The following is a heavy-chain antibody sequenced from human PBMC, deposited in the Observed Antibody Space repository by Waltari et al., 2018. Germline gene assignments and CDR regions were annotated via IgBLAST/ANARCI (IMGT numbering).Heavy chain of an antibody. CDR3: ARDGEESVRGFCRNGVCLDYMDV. D-gene: IGHD2-8*01. CDR1: GGTFCNIG. Sequence: QVQLVQSGAEVKKHGSKVKVFCKSSGGTFCNIGIRWVRKAPGKGREWMGGIIPMFGTVNYAQKFQGRLTITAEESTTTAYMELSSLRSDDTAVYYCARDGEESVRGFCRNGVCLDYMDVWGKGTTVTISS. J-gene: IGHJ6*03. V-gene: IGHV1-69*01. CDR2: IIPMFGTV.